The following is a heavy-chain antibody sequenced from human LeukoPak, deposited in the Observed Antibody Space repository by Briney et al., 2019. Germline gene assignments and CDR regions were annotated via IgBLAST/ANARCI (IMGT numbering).Heavy chain of an antibody. V-gene: IGHV3-21*01. Sequence: GGSLRLSCAASGFTFSSYSMNWVRQAPGKGLEWVSSISSSSSYIYYADSVEGRFTISRDNAKNSLYLQMNSLRAEDTAVYYCARSTAMGNFDYWGQGTLVTVSS. CDR1: GFTFSSYS. CDR3: ARSTAMGNFDY. D-gene: IGHD5-18*01. J-gene: IGHJ4*02. CDR2: ISSSSSYI.